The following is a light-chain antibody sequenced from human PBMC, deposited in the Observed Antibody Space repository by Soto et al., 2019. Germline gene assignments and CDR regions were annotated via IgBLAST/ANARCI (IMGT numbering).Light chain of an antibody. Sequence: DIQMTQSPSSLSASVGDRVTITCQASQDINNLLNWYQQKPGKAPKLLIYDASNLETGVPSRFSGSGSGTDFTFTISSLQPEYIATYYCQQYDNLPPFTFGQGTRLEIK. CDR3: QQYDNLPPFT. V-gene: IGKV1-33*01. J-gene: IGKJ5*01. CDR1: QDINNL. CDR2: DAS.